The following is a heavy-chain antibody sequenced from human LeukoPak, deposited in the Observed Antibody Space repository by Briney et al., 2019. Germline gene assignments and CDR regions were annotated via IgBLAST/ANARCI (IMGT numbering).Heavy chain of an antibody. J-gene: IGHJ6*02. D-gene: IGHD3-22*01. CDR2: ISGSGGST. CDR1: GFTFSSYA. V-gene: IGHV3-23*01. Sequence: GGSLRLSCAASGFTFSSYAMSRVRQAPGKGLEWVSAISGSGGSTYYADSVKGRFTISRDNSKNTLYLQMNSLRAEDTAVYYCAKDKEVITPYYGMDVWGQGTTVTVSS. CDR3: AKDKEVITPYYGMDV.